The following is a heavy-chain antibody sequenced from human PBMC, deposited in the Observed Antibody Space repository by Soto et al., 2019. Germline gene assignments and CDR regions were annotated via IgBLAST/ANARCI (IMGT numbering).Heavy chain of an antibody. Sequence: EVQLVESGGGLVKPGGSLRLSCAASGFTFSSYSMNWVRQAPGKGLEWVSSISSSSSYIYFADSVKGRFTISRDNAKNSLYLQVNSLRAEDTAVYYCARDVLRFLEWLPNDAFDIWGQGTMVTVSS. CDR2: ISSSSSYI. V-gene: IGHV3-21*03. D-gene: IGHD3-3*01. CDR1: GFTFSSYS. CDR3: ARDVLRFLEWLPNDAFDI. J-gene: IGHJ3*02.